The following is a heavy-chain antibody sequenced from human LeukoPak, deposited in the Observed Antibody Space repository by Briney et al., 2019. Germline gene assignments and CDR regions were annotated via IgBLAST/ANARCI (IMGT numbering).Heavy chain of an antibody. J-gene: IGHJ3*02. CDR3: AHGPLYPDVFDI. CDR1: GFSLSTNGVG. CDR2: IYWNGDE. V-gene: IGHV2-5*01. Sequence: SGPTLVNSTQTLTLTCTFSGFSLSTNGVGVGWIRQPPGKALEWLALIYWNGDERYSPFLKSRLTITKDTSKNQVVLTVTNMDPVDTATYYCAHGPLYPDVFDIWGQGTMVTVSS. D-gene: IGHD5/OR15-5a*01.